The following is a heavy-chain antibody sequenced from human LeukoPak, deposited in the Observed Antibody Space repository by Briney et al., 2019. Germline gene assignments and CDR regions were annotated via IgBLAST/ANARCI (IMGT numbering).Heavy chain of an antibody. J-gene: IGHJ3*02. CDR1: GFTFSSYG. CDR2: IWYDGSNK. V-gene: IGHV3-33*01. D-gene: IGHD1-1*01. Sequence: GGSLRLSCAASGFTFSSYGMHWVRQAPGKGLEWVAVIWYDGSNKYYADSVKGRFTISRDNSKNTLYLQMNGLRAEDTAVYYCARTSGPYENDPTHDAFDIWGQGTMVTVSS. CDR3: ARTSGPYENDPTHDAFDI.